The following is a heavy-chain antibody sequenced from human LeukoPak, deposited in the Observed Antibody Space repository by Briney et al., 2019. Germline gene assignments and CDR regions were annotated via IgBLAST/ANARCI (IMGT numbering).Heavy chain of an antibody. CDR1: GFTFSSYA. CDR3: ARDSLRGSFDY. Sequence: GRSLRLSCAASGFTFSSYAMHWVRQAPGKGLEWVAVISYDGSNKYYADSVKGRFTISRDNSKNTLYLQMNSLRAEDTAVYYCARDSLRGSFDYWGQGTLVTVSS. V-gene: IGHV3-30-3*01. CDR2: ISYDGSNK. J-gene: IGHJ4*02.